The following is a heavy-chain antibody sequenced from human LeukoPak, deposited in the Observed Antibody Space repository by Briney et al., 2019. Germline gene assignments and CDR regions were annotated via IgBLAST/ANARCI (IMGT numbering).Heavy chain of an antibody. CDR2: ISGSGST. J-gene: IGHJ6*02. V-gene: IGHV3-23*01. CDR1: GFTFSSYV. CDR3: AKDPYYGSGSYYNYYYYGMDV. D-gene: IGHD3-10*01. Sequence: SGGSLRLSCAASGFTFSSYVMSWVRQAPGKGLEWVSSISGSGSTYYADSVKGRFTISRDNSKNTLYLQMNSLRAEDTAVYYCAKDPYYGSGSYYNYYYYGMDVWAKGPRSPSP.